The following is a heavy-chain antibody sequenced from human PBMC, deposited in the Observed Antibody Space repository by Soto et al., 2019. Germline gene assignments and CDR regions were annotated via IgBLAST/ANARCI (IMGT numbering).Heavy chain of an antibody. CDR1: GFRFDDYA. V-gene: IGHV3-9*01. J-gene: IGHJ4*02. Sequence: EVQLVESGGGLVQPGRSLRLSCAGSGFRFDDYAMHWVRQAPGKGLEWVSGISWNSGSIGYADSVKGRFNISRDNAKNSLYLQMNSLIADVTALYYCAKEISVAGHFDYCGQGALVTVSS. CDR3: AKEISVAGHFDY. CDR2: ISWNSGSI. D-gene: IGHD6-19*01.